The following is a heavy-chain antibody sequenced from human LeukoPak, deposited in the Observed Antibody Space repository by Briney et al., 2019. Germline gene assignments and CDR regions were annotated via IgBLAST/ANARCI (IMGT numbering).Heavy chain of an antibody. J-gene: IGHJ3*02. CDR3: ARLPRSVVGAFDI. D-gene: IGHD1-26*01. CDR1: GGSISSGSYY. V-gene: IGHV4-61*02. Sequence: TLSLTCTVSGGSISSGSYYWSWIRQPAGKGLEWIGRIYTSGSTNYNPSLKSRVTISVDTSKNQFSLKLSSVTAADTAVYYCARLPRSVVGAFDIWGQGTMVTVSS. CDR2: IYTSGST.